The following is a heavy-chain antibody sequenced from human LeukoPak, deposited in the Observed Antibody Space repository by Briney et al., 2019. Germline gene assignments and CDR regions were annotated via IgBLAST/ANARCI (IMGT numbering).Heavy chain of an antibody. D-gene: IGHD3-9*01. CDR3: ARDLMYYDILTAFDY. V-gene: IGHV3-21*01. Sequence: GGSLRLSCAASGFTFSSYSMTWVRQAPGKGLEWVSSISRGGDYTYYADSVKGRFTVSRDNAKNSVFLQMNSLRVDDTAVYYCARDLMYYDILTAFDYWGQGTLVTVSS. J-gene: IGHJ4*02. CDR2: ISRGGDYT. CDR1: GFTFSSYS.